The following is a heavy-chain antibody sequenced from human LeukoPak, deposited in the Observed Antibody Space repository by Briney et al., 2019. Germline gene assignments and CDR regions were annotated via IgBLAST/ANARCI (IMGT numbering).Heavy chain of an antibody. Sequence: ASVEVSCKASGYTFTSYYMHWVRQAPGQGLEWMGIINPSGGSTSYAQKFQGRVTMTRDMSTSTVYMELSSLRSEDTAVYYCAREAPGYYYDSSGYHPSETFDYWGQGTLVTVSS. CDR3: AREAPGYYYDSSGYHPSETFDY. CDR2: INPSGGST. J-gene: IGHJ4*02. V-gene: IGHV1-46*01. CDR1: GYTFTSYY. D-gene: IGHD3-22*01.